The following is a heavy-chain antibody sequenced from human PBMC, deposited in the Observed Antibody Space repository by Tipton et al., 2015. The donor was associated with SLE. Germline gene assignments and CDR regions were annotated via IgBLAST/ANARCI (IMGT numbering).Heavy chain of an antibody. CDR1: GGSLSGNY. CDR3: ARHAPHYFDY. J-gene: IGHJ4*02. CDR2: VNHSGAT. V-gene: IGHV4-34*01. Sequence: TLSLTCAMPGGSLSGNYWGWIRLAQGKGLEWIGEVNHSGATNYNPSFKSRVTISVDTSKNQFSLKLSSVTAADTAVYYCARHAPHYFDYWGQGTLVTVSS. D-gene: IGHD2-8*01.